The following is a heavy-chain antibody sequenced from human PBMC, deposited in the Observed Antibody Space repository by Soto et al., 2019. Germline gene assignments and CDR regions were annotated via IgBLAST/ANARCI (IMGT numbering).Heavy chain of an antibody. D-gene: IGHD3-10*01. CDR1: GFSLSTNGEG. CDR3: AHRRPVRMWFDR. Sequence: QITLKESGPTLVKPTQTLTLTCTFSGFSLSTNGEGVGRIRQPPGKALEWLALIYWDDDKRYSPSLKSRLTITKDTSKNQVVLTMTNMDPVDTATYYCAHRRPVRMWFDRWGQGTQVTVSS. V-gene: IGHV2-5*02. CDR2: IYWDDDK. J-gene: IGHJ5*02.